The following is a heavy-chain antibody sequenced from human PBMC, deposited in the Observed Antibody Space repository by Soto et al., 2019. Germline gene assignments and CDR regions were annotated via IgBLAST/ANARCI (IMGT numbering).Heavy chain of an antibody. CDR1: GYTFTTYA. CDR3: ARASTVVLRSFCDY. Sequence: ASVKVSCKASGYTFTTYAIHWVRQAPGQRPEWMGWINTGEGNTGYSQKFQGRVTFARDTLATTVYLELSSLKSEDTAVYYCARASTVVLRSFCDYWGQGPLIAVSS. J-gene: IGHJ4*02. D-gene: IGHD2-8*01. CDR2: INTGEGNT. V-gene: IGHV1-3*04.